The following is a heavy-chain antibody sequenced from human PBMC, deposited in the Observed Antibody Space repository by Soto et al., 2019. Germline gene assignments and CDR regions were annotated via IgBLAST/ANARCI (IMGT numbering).Heavy chain of an antibody. V-gene: IGHV1-3*01. CDR2: INVANGNT. CDR1: GYTFTNYP. J-gene: IGHJ2*01. CDR3: ARSGATVAAAGTETWFFDR. Sequence: QVQLVQSGAEVKKPGASVKVSCKASGYTFTNYPMHWVRQAPGQRLEWMGWINVANGNTKYAQMLQGRVTISMDTSANIAYMELSSLKSEDTGIYYCARSGATVAAAGTETWFFDRGGRGTLVTISS. D-gene: IGHD6-13*01.